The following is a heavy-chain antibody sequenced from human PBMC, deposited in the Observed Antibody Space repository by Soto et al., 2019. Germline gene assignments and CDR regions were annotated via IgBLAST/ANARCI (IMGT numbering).Heavy chain of an antibody. J-gene: IGHJ4*02. D-gene: IGHD6-6*01. CDR2: ISAYNGNK. CDR3: ARTGGGMAARPLEY. V-gene: IGHV1-18*04. Sequence: QVPLMQSGGEVKKPGASVEVSCKASGYMFTTYGISWVRQAPGQGLEWMAWISAYNGNKKYAQKFQDRVTMAIHTSSTTVSMELRKLTSDDTAIYYCARTGGGMAARPLEYWGQGALVTVSP. CDR1: GYMFTTYG.